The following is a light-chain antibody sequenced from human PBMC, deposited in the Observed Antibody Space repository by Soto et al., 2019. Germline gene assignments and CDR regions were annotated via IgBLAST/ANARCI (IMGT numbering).Light chain of an antibody. Sequence: DIQMTQAPSSLSASVGDRVTITCRARQDISTYLAWYQQKPGKVPKLLISAAYTLQSGVPPRFSGSGSGTDFTLTISTLQPEDCATYYCQQYDNAPLTFGGGTKVEIK. V-gene: IGKV1-27*01. CDR1: QDISTY. J-gene: IGKJ4*01. CDR3: QQYDNAPLT. CDR2: AAY.